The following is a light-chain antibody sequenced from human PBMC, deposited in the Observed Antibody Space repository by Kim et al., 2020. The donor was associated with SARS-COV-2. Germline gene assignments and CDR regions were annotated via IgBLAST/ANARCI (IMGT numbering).Light chain of an antibody. V-gene: IGKV3-15*01. Sequence: DIVMTQSPVTLSVSPGERVTVSCRASQDVNSRLAWYQQKPGQAPRLIIFGTSTRATGIPARFSGSGSGTDFTLAISSLQSEDFAIYFCQQYSTWPYTFGQGTKLEIK. CDR1: QDVNSR. J-gene: IGKJ2*01. CDR3: QQYSTWPYT. CDR2: GTS.